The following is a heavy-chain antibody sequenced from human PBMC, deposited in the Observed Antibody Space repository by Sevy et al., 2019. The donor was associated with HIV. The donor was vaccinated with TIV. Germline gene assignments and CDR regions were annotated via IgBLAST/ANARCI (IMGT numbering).Heavy chain of an antibody. V-gene: IGHV3-7*02. CDR2: INPDGSKI. D-gene: IGHD2-15*01. Sequence: GGFLRLSCEASAINIRDYWMNWVRQAPGKGLEWVANINPDGSKIYYAESVKGRFTISADSAKNSVFLQMTSLRAEDTAVYYCVRAIQLAASYWGQGMLVTVSS. CDR1: AINIRDYW. J-gene: IGHJ4*02. CDR3: VRAIQLAASY.